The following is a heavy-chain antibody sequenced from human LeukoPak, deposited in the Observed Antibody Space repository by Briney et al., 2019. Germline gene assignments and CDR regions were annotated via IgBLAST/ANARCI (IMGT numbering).Heavy chain of an antibody. CDR1: GFTVSSNY. V-gene: IGHV3-53*05. CDR2: IYSGATT. J-gene: IGHJ4*02. CDR3: ARSSSSRASFDY. D-gene: IGHD6-13*01. Sequence: GGSLRLSCAASGFTVSSNYMNWVRQAPGKGLEWVSVIYSGATTYYADSVKGRFTISRDNSKNTLYLQMNSLRAEDTAVYYCARSSSSRASFDYWGQGTLVTVSS.